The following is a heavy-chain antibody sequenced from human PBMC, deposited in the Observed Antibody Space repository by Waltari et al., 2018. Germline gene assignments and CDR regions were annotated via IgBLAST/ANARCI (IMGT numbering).Heavy chain of an antibody. Sequence: QVQLQQWGAGLLKPSETLSLTCAVYGGSFSGYYWSWIRQPPGKGLEWIGEINHGASTNYNPSLKSRVTISVDTSKNQFSLKLSSVTAADTAVYYCARVGAYYDSSGYYSFLYYYYYYMDVWGKGTTVTVSS. J-gene: IGHJ6*03. CDR3: ARVGAYYDSSGYYSFLYYYYYYMDV. CDR2: INHGAST. V-gene: IGHV4-34*01. CDR1: GGSFSGYY. D-gene: IGHD3-22*01.